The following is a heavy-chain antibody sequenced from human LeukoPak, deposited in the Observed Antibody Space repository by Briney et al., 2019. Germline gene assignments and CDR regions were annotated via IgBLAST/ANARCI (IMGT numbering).Heavy chain of an antibody. D-gene: IGHD2-2*01. V-gene: IGHV3-33*01. CDR2: IWYDGSNK. J-gene: IGHJ4*02. CDR1: GFTFSSYG. Sequence: GGSLRLSCAAPGFTFSSYGMHWVRQAPGKGLEWVAVIWYDGSNKYYADSVKGQFTISRDNSKNTLYLQMNSLRAEDTAVYYCARVLYCSSTSCYGGIDYWGQGTLVTVSS. CDR3: ARVLYCSSTSCYGGIDY.